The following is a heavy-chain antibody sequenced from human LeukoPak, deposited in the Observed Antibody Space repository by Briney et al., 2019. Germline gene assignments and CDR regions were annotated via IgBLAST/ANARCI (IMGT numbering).Heavy chain of an antibody. D-gene: IGHD3-22*01. CDR2: IYYSGST. V-gene: IGHV4-31*03. J-gene: IGHJ4*02. CDR3: ARANYYDSGGYPSEGYFDY. CDR1: GGSISSGGYY. Sequence: PSQTLSLTCTVSGGSISSGGYYWSWIRQHPGKGLEWIGYIYYSGSTYYNPSLKSRVTISVDTSKNQFSLKLSSVTAADTAVYYCARANYYDSGGYPSEGYFDYWGQGTLVTVSS.